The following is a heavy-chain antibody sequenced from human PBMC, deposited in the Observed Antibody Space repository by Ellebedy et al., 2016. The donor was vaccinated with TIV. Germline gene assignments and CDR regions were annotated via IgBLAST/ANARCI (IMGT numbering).Heavy chain of an antibody. Sequence: PGGSLRLSCAASGFIFRWYWMYWVRQAPGKGLVWVARISGDASGANHADSVKGRFTISRDNAKDTVYLKMHSLRVEDTAVYYCARSYCSGGKCYYSMDVWGQGTTVTVSS. V-gene: IGHV3-74*01. D-gene: IGHD2-15*01. CDR2: ISGDASGA. J-gene: IGHJ6*03. CDR1: GFIFRWYW. CDR3: ARSYCSGGKCYYSMDV.